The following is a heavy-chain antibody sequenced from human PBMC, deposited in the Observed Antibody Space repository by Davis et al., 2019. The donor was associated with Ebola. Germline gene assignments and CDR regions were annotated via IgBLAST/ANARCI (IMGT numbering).Heavy chain of an antibody. Sequence: MPSETLSLTCTVSGGSISSSSYYWGWIRQPPGQGLEWIGSIYYSGSTYYNPSLKSRVTISVDTSKNQFSLKLSSVTAADTAVYYCARRDTNWNQDYWGQGTLVTVSS. D-gene: IGHD1-20*01. V-gene: IGHV4-39*01. CDR1: GGSISSSSYY. J-gene: IGHJ4*02. CDR2: IYYSGST. CDR3: ARRDTNWNQDY.